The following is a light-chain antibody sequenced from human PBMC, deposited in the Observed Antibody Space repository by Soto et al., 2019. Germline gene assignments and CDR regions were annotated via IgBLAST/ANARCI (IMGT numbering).Light chain of an antibody. CDR3: TSYVGSNIWV. Sequence: QSVLTQPPSESGSPGQSVTISCTGTSSDVGAYKYVSWYQQYPGKAPKLMIYEVSKRPSGVPDRFSGSKSGNTASLTVSGLQAEDEADYYCTSYVGSNIWVFGGGTKVTLL. CDR1: SSDVGAYKY. CDR2: EVS. J-gene: IGLJ3*02. V-gene: IGLV2-8*01.